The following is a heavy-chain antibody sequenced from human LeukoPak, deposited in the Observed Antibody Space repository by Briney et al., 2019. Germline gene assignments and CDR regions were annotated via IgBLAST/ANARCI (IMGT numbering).Heavy chain of an antibody. CDR1: GYTFTSYG. CDR3: AREISGVAAAGDTGWFDP. V-gene: IGHV1-18*01. CDR2: ISAYNGNT. D-gene: IGHD6-13*01. J-gene: IGHJ5*02. Sequence: ASVKVSCKASGYTFTSYGISWVRQAPGQGLEWMGWISAYNGNTNYAQKLQGRVTMTTDTSTSTAYMELRGLRSDDTAVYYCAREISGVAAAGDTGWFDPWGQGTLVTVSS.